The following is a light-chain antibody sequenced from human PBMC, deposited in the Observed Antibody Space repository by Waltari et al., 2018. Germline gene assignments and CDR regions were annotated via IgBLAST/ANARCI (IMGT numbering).Light chain of an antibody. V-gene: IGLV1-47*01. Sequence: QSVLTQPPSASGTPGQRVTISCSGRSSNTGSNSVYWYQQLPGTAPKLLIYRNNQRPSGVPDRFSGSKSGTSASLAISGLRSEDEADYYCAPWDDSLSGPGVFGGGTKLTVL. CDR2: RNN. CDR1: SSNTGSNS. CDR3: APWDDSLSGPGV. J-gene: IGLJ3*02.